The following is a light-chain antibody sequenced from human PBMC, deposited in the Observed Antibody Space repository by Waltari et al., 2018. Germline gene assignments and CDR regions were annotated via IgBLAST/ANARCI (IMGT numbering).Light chain of an antibody. CDR3: QQYYSARRT. CDR2: WAS. CDR1: QSVLNNSDKKNS. Sequence: DIVMTQSPDSLALSLGERASINCRSNQSVLNNSDKKNSLAWYQQKPGQPPRLLIYWASPRESGVPDRFSGSGSGTDFALTISSLQAEDVAVYYCQQYYSARRTFGQGTKVEV. V-gene: IGKV4-1*01. J-gene: IGKJ1*01.